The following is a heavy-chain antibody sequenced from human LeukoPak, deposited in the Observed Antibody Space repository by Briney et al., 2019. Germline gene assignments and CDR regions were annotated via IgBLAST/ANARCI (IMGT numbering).Heavy chain of an antibody. Sequence: GASVKVSYKASGYTFTSFYMHWVRQAPGQRLEGMGIINPSGGRTSYAQKFRGRVTMTRDMSTSTVYMELSSLRSEDTAVYYSAYGATVTGWFDPWGQGTLVTVSS. D-gene: IGHD4/OR15-4a*01. J-gene: IGHJ5*02. V-gene: IGHV1-46*01. CDR1: GYTFTSFY. CDR3: AYGATVTGWFDP. CDR2: INPSGGRT.